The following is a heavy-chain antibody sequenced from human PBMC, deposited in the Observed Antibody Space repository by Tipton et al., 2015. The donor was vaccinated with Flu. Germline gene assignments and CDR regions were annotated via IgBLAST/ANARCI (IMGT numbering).Heavy chain of an antibody. CDR1: SGSIRSTNYF. V-gene: IGHV4-39*01. J-gene: IGHJ4*02. CDR3: ARLSYYDVDLKNFYFDY. CDR2: IYPSGTT. D-gene: IGHD3-10*02. Sequence: TLSLTCTVSSGSIRSTNYFCAWIRQPPGKRLELIGSIYPSGTTYYNPSLKSRVTISVDTSKSQFSLMLMSVTAADTAVYYCARLSYYDVDLKNFYFDYWGQGALVTVSS.